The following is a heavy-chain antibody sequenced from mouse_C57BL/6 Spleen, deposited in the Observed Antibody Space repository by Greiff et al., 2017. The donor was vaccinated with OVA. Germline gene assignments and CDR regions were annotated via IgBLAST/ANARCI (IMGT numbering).Heavy chain of an antibody. CDR2: ISDGGSYT. D-gene: IGHD2-3*01. V-gene: IGHV5-4*01. Sequence: EVQVVESRGGLVKPGGSLKLSCAASGFTFSSYAMSWVRQTPEKRLEWVATISDGGSYTYYPDNVKGRFTISRDNAKNNLYLQMSHLKSEDTAMYYCARGWLPDYWGQGTSVTVSS. CDR1: GFTFSSYA. J-gene: IGHJ4*01. CDR3: ARGWLPDY.